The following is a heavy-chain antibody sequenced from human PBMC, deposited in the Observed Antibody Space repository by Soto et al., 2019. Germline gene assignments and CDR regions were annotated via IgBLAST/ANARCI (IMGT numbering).Heavy chain of an antibody. CDR3: ATSMAVIRTRSPPGWFDP. J-gene: IGHJ5*02. Sequence: ASVKVSCKVSGYTLTELSMHWVRQAPGKGLEWMGGFDPEDGETIYAQKFQGRVTMTEDTSTDTADMELSSLRSEDTAVYYCATSMAVIRTRSPPGWFDPWGQATLVTVSS. CDR1: GYTLTELS. D-gene: IGHD3-10*01. CDR2: FDPEDGET. V-gene: IGHV1-24*01.